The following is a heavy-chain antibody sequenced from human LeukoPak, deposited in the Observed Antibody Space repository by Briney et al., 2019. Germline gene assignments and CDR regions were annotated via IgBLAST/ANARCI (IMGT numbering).Heavy chain of an antibody. Sequence: GGSLSLSCAASGFTVSSNYMSWVRQAPGKGLEWVSVIYSGGSTYYADSVKGRFTISRDNSKNTLYLQMNSLRAEDTAVYYCATARDKYGSGSYCDYWGQGTLVTVSS. V-gene: IGHV3-66*02. CDR3: ATARDKYGSGSYCDY. D-gene: IGHD3-10*01. CDR2: IYSGGST. J-gene: IGHJ4*02. CDR1: GFTVSSNY.